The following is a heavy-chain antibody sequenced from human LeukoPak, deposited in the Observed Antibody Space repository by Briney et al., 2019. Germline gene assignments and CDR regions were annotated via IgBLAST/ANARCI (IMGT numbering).Heavy chain of an antibody. CDR2: IYYRGST. V-gene: IGHV4-59*01. CDR1: SGSINFYY. CDR3: ARTTGNYGYYFDY. J-gene: IGHJ4*02. Sequence: SETLSLTCTVSSGSINFYYWSWVRQTPGKGLEWIGYIYYRGSTNYNPSLKSRVTISVDTPKNQFSLNLSSVTAADTAIYYCARTTGNYGYYFDYWGQGAQVTVSS. D-gene: IGHD1-7*01.